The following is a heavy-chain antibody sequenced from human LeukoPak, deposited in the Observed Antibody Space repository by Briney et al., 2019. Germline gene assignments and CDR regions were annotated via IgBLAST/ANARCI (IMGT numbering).Heavy chain of an antibody. CDR1: GGSFSGYS. CDR3: ARGRSPVVALGY. D-gene: IGHD3-22*01. Sequence: SETLSLTCAVYGGSFSGYSWNWIRQPLGKGLQWIGEFDHSGSTNYNPSLKGRVTISVDTSKNQFSLKLSSVTAADTAVYYCARGRSPVVALGYWGQGTLVTVSS. CDR2: FDHSGST. J-gene: IGHJ4*02. V-gene: IGHV4-34*01.